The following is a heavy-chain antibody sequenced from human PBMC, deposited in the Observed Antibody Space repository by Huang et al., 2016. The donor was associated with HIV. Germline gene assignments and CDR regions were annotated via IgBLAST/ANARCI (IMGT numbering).Heavy chain of an antibody. CDR1: GFTFSTYN. V-gene: IGHV3-48*01. J-gene: IGHJ3*02. CDR2: ITSSSGSI. CDR3: ARFGSYYYGSGSYLDAFDI. Sequence: EEQLMESGGGLVQPGGSLRLSCAASGFTFSTYNMNWVRQAPGKGLEWVSYITSSSGSIYYADSVKGRFTISRDNAKNSLYLQMNSLRAEDTAVYYCARFGSYYYGSGSYLDAFDIWGQGTMVTVSS. D-gene: IGHD3-10*01.